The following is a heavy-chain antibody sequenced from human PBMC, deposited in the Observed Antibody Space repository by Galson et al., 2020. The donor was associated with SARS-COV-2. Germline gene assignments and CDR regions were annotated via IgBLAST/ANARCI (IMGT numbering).Heavy chain of an antibody. Sequence: SETLSLTCAVSGTSISSGSYSWNWIRQPPGKGLEWIGYISHSGGTDYNPSLKSRFTISGDRSKNQFSLKLSSVIAADTAVYYCAGLHYGEYGPEAFDIWGPWTRVTVAS. D-gene: IGHD4-17*01. CDR3: AGLHYGEYGPEAFDI. CDR1: GTSISSGSYS. J-gene: IGHJ3*02. V-gene: IGHV4-30-2*01. CDR2: ISHSGGT.